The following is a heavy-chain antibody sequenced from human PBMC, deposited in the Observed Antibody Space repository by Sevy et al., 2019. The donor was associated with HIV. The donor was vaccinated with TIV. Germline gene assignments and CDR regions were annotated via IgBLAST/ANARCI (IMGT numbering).Heavy chain of an antibody. D-gene: IGHD3-22*01. CDR1: GYTFTSYG. J-gene: IGHJ4*02. Sequence: ASVKVSCKASGYTFTSYGISWVRLAPGQGLEWMGWISAYNGNTNYAQKLQGRVTMTTDTSTSTAYMELRSLRSDDTALYFCARDLGGYYDSSGYYPIDYWGQGTLVTVSS. CDR3: ARDLGGYYDSSGYYPIDY. V-gene: IGHV1-18*01. CDR2: ISAYNGNT.